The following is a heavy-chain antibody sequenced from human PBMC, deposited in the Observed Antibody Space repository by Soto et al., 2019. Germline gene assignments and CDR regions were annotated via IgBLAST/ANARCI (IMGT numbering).Heavy chain of an antibody. Sequence: AGVNVSCKASGYTFTSYGISWVLQAPGQGREGMGWISAYNGNTNYAQKLQGRVTMTTDASTSTAYMELRSLRSDDTAVYYCAREDYSDSSGYYPPGDYSGMDVWGQGTPVTVSS. D-gene: IGHD3-22*01. CDR3: AREDYSDSSGYYPPGDYSGMDV. V-gene: IGHV1-18*01. CDR1: GYTFTSYG. J-gene: IGHJ6*02. CDR2: ISAYNGNT.